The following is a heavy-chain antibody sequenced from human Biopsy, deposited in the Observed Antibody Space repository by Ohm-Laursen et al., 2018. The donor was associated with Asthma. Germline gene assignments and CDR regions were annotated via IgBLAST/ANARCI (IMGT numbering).Heavy chain of an antibody. D-gene: IGHD5-18*01. V-gene: IGHV1-69*01. CDR3: ARLATRYGYGRIYYSYGMDV. Sequence: SSVKVSCKPSGFTFSSYAFTWVRQAPGQGLEWLGGITPIYGITDYAQKFQGRLSITADGSTTTAYMELNSLTFEDTAVYFCARLATRYGYGRIYYSYGMDVWGQGTTVTVSS. J-gene: IGHJ6*02. CDR1: GFTFSSYA. CDR2: ITPIYGIT.